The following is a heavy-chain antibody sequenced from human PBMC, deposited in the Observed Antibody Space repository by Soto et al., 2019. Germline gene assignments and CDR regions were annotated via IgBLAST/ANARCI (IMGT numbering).Heavy chain of an antibody. Sequence: PGESKRISSKGSGDSFAGYGIGWVRKMPGKGLDWMGVIYPGDSDTRYSPSFHGQVTISADKSISTAYLQWSSLKASDTAMYFCARLPGVRGVFDGFNVWGQGTMVTVSS. V-gene: IGHV5-51*01. CDR2: IYPGDSDT. CDR1: GDSFAGYG. D-gene: IGHD3-10*01. CDR3: ARLPGVRGVFDGFNV. J-gene: IGHJ3*01.